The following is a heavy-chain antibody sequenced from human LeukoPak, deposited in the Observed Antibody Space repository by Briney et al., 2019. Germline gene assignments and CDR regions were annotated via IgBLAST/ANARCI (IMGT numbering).Heavy chain of an antibody. CDR3: AKDQKWVQLWPYYYYYYMDV. J-gene: IGHJ6*03. V-gene: IGHV3-30*02. CDR2: IRYYGSNK. CDR1: GFTFSSYG. Sequence: GGSLRLSCAASGFTFSSYGMHWVRQAPGKVLEWVAFIRYYGSNKYYADSVKGRFTISRDNSKNTLYLQMNSLRAEDTAVYYCAKDQKWVQLWPYYYYYYMDVWGKGTTVTISS. D-gene: IGHD5-18*01.